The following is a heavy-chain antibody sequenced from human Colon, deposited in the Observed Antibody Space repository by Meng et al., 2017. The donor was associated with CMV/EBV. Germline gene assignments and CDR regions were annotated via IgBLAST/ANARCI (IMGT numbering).Heavy chain of an antibody. CDR1: GDTVSSVNAA. J-gene: IGHJ5*02. V-gene: IGHV6-1*01. D-gene: IGHD4-23*01. Sequence: QVQLQQSGPGLVKPSXXLSPTCVISGDTVSSVNAAWNWIRQSPSRGLEWLGRTYYRSKWYNEYAVSVKSRITINADTSKNQFSLQLNSVTPEDTAVYYCAGGWQLGPWGQGTLGTVSS. CDR2: TYYRSKWYN. CDR3: AGGWQLGP.